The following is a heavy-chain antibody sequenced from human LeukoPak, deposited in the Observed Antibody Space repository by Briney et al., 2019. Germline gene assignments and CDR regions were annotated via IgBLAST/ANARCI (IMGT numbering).Heavy chain of an antibody. CDR2: IYYSGTT. CDR3: ARRAYSAAYWKHFDY. CDR1: GGSISSYY. D-gene: IGHD1-1*01. Sequence: PSETLSLTCIVSGGSISSYYWSWIRQPPGKGLEWIGYIYYSGTTNYNPSLKSRVTLSVDTSKNQFSLKLNSVTAADTAVYFCARRAYSAAYWKHFDYWGQGTLVTVSS. V-gene: IGHV4-59*08. J-gene: IGHJ4*02.